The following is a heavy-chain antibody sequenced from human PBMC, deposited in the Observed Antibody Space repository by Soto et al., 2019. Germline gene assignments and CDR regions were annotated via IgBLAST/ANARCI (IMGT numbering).Heavy chain of an antibody. D-gene: IGHD3-22*01. CDR3: ARVHRKAASGYYDY. CDR2: IIPILGIA. CDR1: GGTFSSYT. V-gene: IGHV1-69*02. Sequence: SVKVSCKASGGTFSSYTISWVRQAPGQGLEWMGRIIPILGIANYAQKFQGRVTITADKSTSTAYMELSSLRSEDTAVYYCARVHRKAASGYYDYWGQGTLVTVSS. J-gene: IGHJ4*02.